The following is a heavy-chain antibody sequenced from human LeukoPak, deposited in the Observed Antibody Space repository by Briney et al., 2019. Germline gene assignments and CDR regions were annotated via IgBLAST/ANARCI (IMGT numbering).Heavy chain of an antibody. CDR2: IYYSGST. J-gene: IGHJ4*02. V-gene: IGHV4-39*07. CDR3: ARDFKRDGYNPFDY. Sequence: SETLSLTCTVSGGSISSSSYYWGWIRQPPGKGLEWIGSIYYSGSTYYNPSLKSRVTISVDTSKNQFSLKLSSVTAADTAVYYCARDFKRDGYNPFDYWGQGTLVTVSS. CDR1: GGSISSSSYY. D-gene: IGHD5-24*01.